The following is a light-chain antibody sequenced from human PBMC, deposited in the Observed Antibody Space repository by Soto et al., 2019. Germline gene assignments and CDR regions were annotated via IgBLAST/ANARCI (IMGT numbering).Light chain of an antibody. CDR2: GDN. Sequence: QSVLTQPPSASGTPGQRVTISCSGSGSSIGTNTVNWYRQLPGTAPKLLIYGDNQRPSGVPDRFSGSKSGTSASLAISGLQSEDEGEYYCAAWDGRLNNVLFGGGTKLTVL. J-gene: IGLJ2*01. CDR1: GSSIGTNT. V-gene: IGLV1-44*01. CDR3: AAWDGRLNNVL.